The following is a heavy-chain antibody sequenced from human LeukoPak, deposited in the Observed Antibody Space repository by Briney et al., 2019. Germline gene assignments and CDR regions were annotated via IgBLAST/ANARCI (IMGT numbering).Heavy chain of an antibody. V-gene: IGHV3-7*01. D-gene: IGHD3-16*02. Sequence: GGSLRLSCAASGFTFSSYWMSWVRQAPGKGLEWVANIKQDGSEKYYVDSVKGRFTISRDNAKNSLYLQMNSLRVEDTAVYYCARESSVGKRGGLWGSYRLKWFDPWGHGTLGTVSS. CDR2: IKQDGSEK. CDR3: ARESSVGKRGGLWGSYRLKWFDP. J-gene: IGHJ5*02. CDR1: GFTFSSYW.